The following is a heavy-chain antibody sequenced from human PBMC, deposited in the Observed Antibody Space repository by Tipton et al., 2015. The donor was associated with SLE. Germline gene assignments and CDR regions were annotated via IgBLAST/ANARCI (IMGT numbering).Heavy chain of an antibody. CDR2: VSTTGGGSS. CDR3: ARVVRLLGAAGHFDT. J-gene: IGHJ4*02. CDR1: GASITSDAHH. Sequence: TLSLTCLVSGASITSDAHHWSWIRQPAGKGLEWIGQVSTTGGGSSNYDPSLKSRVTISVDTSKNQFSLNLTSVTAADTAVYYCARVVRLLGAAGHFDTWGQGALVTVSS. V-gene: IGHV4-61*09. D-gene: IGHD6-13*01.